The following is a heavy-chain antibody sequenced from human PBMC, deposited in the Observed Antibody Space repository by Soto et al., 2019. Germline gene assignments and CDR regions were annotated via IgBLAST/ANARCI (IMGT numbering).Heavy chain of an antibody. CDR1: GFTFSSYW. CDR3: ANLRGSGWYFDY. Sequence: GGSLRLSCPASGFTFSSYWMSWVRQAPGKGLEWVANIKQDGSEKYYVDSVKGRFTISRDNAKNSLYLQMNSLRAEDTAVYYCANLRGSGWYFDYWGQGTLVTVSP. V-gene: IGHV3-7*01. J-gene: IGHJ4*02. D-gene: IGHD6-19*01. CDR2: IKQDGSEK.